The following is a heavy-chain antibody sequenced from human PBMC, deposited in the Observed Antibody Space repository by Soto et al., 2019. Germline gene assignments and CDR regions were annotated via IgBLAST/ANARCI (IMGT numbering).Heavy chain of an antibody. D-gene: IGHD4-17*01. J-gene: IGHJ4*02. CDR3: AKGGPDYGGGGIPDW. Sequence: EVQLVESGGGLVKPGGSLRLSCRASGFSFSSYTMSWVRQAPGKGLEWVSSISRTSEDIYYADSLKGRCDISRDNARNLGPLERDSRRGEDGGGYSRAKGGPDYGGGGIPDWWGQGTLVTVSS. CDR2: ISRTSEDI. V-gene: IGHV3-21*06. CDR1: GFSFSSYT.